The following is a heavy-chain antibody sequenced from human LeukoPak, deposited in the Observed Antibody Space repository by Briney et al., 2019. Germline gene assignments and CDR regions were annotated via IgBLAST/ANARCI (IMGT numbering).Heavy chain of an antibody. D-gene: IGHD3-10*01. J-gene: IGHJ4*02. CDR1: GFTFSSYA. Sequence: GGSLRLSCAASGFTFSSYAMSWVRQAPGKGLEWVSTISGSGGTTYYADSVKGRFTISRDNAKNALYLQMNSLRAEDTAVYYCARESALVRGVDFDYWGQGTLVTVSS. CDR3: ARESALVRGVDFDY. V-gene: IGHV3-23*01. CDR2: ISGSGGTT.